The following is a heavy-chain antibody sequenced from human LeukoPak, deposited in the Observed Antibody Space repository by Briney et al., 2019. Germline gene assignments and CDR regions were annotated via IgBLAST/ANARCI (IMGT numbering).Heavy chain of an antibody. CDR3: ARRDYYDSSGYLFDY. D-gene: IGHD3-22*01. V-gene: IGHV4-59*08. Sequence: PSETLSLACTVSGGSISSYYWSWIRQPPGKGLEWIGYIYYSGSTNYNPSLKSRVTISVDTSKNQFSLKLSSVTAADTAVYYCARRDYYDSSGYLFDYWGQGTLVTVSS. J-gene: IGHJ4*02. CDR2: IYYSGST. CDR1: GGSISSYY.